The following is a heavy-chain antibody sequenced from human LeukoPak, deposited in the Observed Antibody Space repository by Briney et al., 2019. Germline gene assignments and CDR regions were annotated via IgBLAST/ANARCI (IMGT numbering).Heavy chain of an antibody. CDR2: ISSSSSSI. J-gene: IGHJ4*02. CDR1: GFTFSSYS. Sequence: GGSLRLSCAASGFTFSSYSMNWVRQAPGKGLEWVSYISSSSSSIYYADSVKGRFTISRDNAKNSLYLQMNSLRAEDTAVYYXARRPLDVWGSKRFDYWDQGTLVTVSS. V-gene: IGHV3-48*01. CDR3: ARRPLDVWGSKRFDY. D-gene: IGHD3-16*01.